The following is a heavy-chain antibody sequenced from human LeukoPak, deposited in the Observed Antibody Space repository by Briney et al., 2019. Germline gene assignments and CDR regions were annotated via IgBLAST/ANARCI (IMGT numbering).Heavy chain of an antibody. CDR1: GFTFSSYA. V-gene: IGHV3-23*01. J-gene: IGHJ4*02. Sequence: RGSLRLSCAASGFTFSSYAMSWVRQAPGKGLEWVSAISGSGGSTYYADSVKGRFTISRDNSKNTLYLQMNSLRAEDTAVYYCAKERYSNYEGFSYYWGQGTLVTVSS. CDR3: AKERYSNYEGFSYY. D-gene: IGHD4-4*01. CDR2: ISGSGGST.